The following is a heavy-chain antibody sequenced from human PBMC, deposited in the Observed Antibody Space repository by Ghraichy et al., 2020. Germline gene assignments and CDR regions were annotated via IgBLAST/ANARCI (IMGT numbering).Heavy chain of an antibody. CDR2: IYYSGST. D-gene: IGHD3-22*01. V-gene: IGHV4-30-4*01. CDR3: ARGGYYYDSSGYYYAPLLDY. J-gene: IGHJ4*02. Sequence: SETLSLTCTVSGGSISSGDYYWSWIRQPPGKGLEWIGYIYYSGSTYYNPSLKSRVTISVDTSKNQFSLKLSSVTAADTAVYYCARGGYYYDSSGYYYAPLLDYWGQGTLVTVSS. CDR1: GGSISSGDYY.